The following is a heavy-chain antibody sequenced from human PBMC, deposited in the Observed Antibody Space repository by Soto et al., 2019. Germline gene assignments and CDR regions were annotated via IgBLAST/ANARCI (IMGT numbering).Heavy chain of an antibody. V-gene: IGHV1-46*03. Sequence: QVQLVQSGAEVKKPGASVKVSCKASGYTFTSYYMHWVRQAPGQGLEWMGIINPSGGSTSYAQKFKGRVTMTRDTSTSTVYMELSSLRSEDTAVYYCARNSGGLWSPLPFDYWGQGTLVTVSS. J-gene: IGHJ4*02. D-gene: IGHD2-21*01. CDR1: GYTFTSYY. CDR2: INPSGGST. CDR3: ARNSGGLWSPLPFDY.